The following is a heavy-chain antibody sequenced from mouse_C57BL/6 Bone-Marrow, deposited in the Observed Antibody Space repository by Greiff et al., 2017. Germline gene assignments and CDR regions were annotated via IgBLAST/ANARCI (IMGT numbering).Heavy chain of an antibody. V-gene: IGHV1-5*01. J-gene: IGHJ1*03. CDR2: IYPGNGDT. Sequence: VQLQQSGTVLARPGASVKMSCKTSGYTFTSYWMHWEKQRPGQGLEWIGAIYPGNGDTSYNQKFKGKAKLTAVTSASTAYMELSSLTNEDSAVYYCTREAYYGSYWYFDVWGTGTTVTVSS. D-gene: IGHD1-1*01. CDR1: GYTFTSYW. CDR3: TREAYYGSYWYFDV.